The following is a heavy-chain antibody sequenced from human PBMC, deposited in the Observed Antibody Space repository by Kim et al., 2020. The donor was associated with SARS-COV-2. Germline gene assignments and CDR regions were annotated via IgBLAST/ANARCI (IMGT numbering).Heavy chain of an antibody. V-gene: IGHV3-21*01. CDR3: ASPPGIVAAGTE. J-gene: IGHJ4*02. CDR1: GFTFSSYS. CDR2: ISSSSSYI. Sequence: GGSLRLSCAASGFTFSSYSMNWVRQAPGKGLEWVSSISSSSSYIYYADSVKGRFTISRDNAKNSLYLQMNSLRAEDTAVYYCASPPGIVAAGTEWGQGTLVTVSS. D-gene: IGHD6-13*01.